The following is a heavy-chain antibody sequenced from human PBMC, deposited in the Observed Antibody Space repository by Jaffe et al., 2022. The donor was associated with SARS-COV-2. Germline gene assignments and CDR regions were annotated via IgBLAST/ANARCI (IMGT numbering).Heavy chain of an antibody. CDR3: AQTYASGNFQH. V-gene: IGHV3-53*02. J-gene: IGHJ1*01. CDR2: IYSGGST. Sequence: EVQLVETGGGLIQPGGSLRLSCAASGFTVSDNYMSWVRQAPGKGLEWVSIIYSGGSTYYTDSVKGRFTISRDNSKNTLYLQMNSLRAEDTAVYYCAQTYASGNFQHWGQGTLVTVSS. D-gene: IGHD3-10*01. CDR1: GFTVSDNY.